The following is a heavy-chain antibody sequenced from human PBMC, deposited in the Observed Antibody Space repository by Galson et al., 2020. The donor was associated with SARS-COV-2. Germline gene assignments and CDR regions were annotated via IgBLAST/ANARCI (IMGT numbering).Heavy chain of an antibody. Sequence: GESLKISCAASGFTFSDHSMHLVRQAPGQGLESVAQILFDGSEKYYGDSVRDRFTIASDSSKNTVYLEMNNLRVDDTAVYYCASDGESSRGGAFGSWGQGTLVTVSS. CDR3: ASDGESSRGGAFGS. CDR1: GFTFSDHS. CDR2: ILFDGSEK. V-gene: IGHV3-33*01. D-gene: IGHD2-21*01. J-gene: IGHJ4*02.